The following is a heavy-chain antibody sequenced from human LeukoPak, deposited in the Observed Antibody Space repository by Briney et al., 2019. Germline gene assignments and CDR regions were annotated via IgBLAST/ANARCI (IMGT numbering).Heavy chain of an antibody. Sequence: GASVKVSCKASGYTFTDYYMHWVQQAPGKGLEWMGRVDPEDGETIYAEKFQGRVTITADTSTDTAYMELSSLRSEDTAVYYCARGQVVPAASDYWGQGTLVTVSS. CDR2: VDPEDGET. D-gene: IGHD2-2*01. CDR1: GYTFTDYY. V-gene: IGHV1-69-2*01. CDR3: ARGQVVPAASDY. J-gene: IGHJ4*02.